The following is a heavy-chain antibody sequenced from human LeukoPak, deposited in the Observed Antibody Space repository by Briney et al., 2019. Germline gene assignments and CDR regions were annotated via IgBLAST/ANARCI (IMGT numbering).Heavy chain of an antibody. V-gene: IGHV4-4*07. CDR2: IYSSGNT. CDR1: GGSISSYY. Sequence: SETLSLTCNVSGGSISSYYWSWIRQPAGKGLDWIGRIYSSGNTNYNPSLKSRVTMSVDTSKNQLSLNLSSVTAADTAVYYCAGEYSSGRYFDYWGQGTLVTVSS. J-gene: IGHJ4*02. D-gene: IGHD6-19*01. CDR3: AGEYSSGRYFDY.